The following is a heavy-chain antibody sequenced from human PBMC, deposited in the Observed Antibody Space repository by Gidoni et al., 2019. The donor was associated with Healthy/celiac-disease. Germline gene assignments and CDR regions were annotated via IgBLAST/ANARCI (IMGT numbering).Heavy chain of an antibody. CDR2: IIPIFGTA. Sequence: QVQLVQSGAEVKKPGSSVKVSCKASGGPFSSYALIWVRQAPGQGLEWMGGIIPIFGTANYAQKFQGRVTITADKSTSTAYMELSSLRSEDTAVYYCAGSPSNIRYCSSTSCLGQGDYYYYYYMDVWGKGTTVTVSS. CDR3: AGSPSNIRYCSSTSCLGQGDYYYYYYMDV. CDR1: GGPFSSYA. V-gene: IGHV1-69*06. J-gene: IGHJ6*03. D-gene: IGHD2-2*01.